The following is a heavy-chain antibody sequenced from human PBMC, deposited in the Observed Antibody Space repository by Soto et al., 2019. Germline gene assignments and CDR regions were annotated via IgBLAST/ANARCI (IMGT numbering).Heavy chain of an antibody. CDR3: ARGRGYSYGPYYFDY. V-gene: IGHV4-31*03. Sequence: PSETLSLTCTVSGGSISIEGYYWSCVRQLPGKGLEWIGDIYYSGTTYHNPSLRSRLTISGDASKNQFSLKLSSVTAADTALYYCARGRGYSYGPYYFDYWGRGTLVTVSS. CDR2: IYYSGTT. J-gene: IGHJ4*02. CDR1: GGSISIEGYY. D-gene: IGHD5-18*01.